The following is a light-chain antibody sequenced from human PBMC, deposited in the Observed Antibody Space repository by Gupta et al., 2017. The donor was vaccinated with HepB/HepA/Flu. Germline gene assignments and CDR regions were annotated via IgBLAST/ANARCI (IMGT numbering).Light chain of an antibody. CDR3: KQNGLWSQVA. CDR1: QTMSKSY. V-gene: IGKV3-20*01. CDR2: GTT. J-gene: IGKJ4*01. Sequence: EVFLPQSPALLSLSPGESATLSCRASQTMSKSYMVWYQHKPGQAPRVLIYGTTNRATGVPDRFSGSGSGTLFTLIIRKLEPEDSAVYYCKQNGLWSQVAFGGGTRVEI.